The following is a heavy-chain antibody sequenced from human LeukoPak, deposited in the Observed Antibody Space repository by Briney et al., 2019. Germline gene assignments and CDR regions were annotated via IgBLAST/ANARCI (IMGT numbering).Heavy chain of an antibody. CDR1: GYTFTGNY. Sequence: ASVKLSCKSSGYTFTGNYMHWMRQAPAQGLEWKWWINPNSGGTNYAQKFQGRVTMTRDTSISTAYMKLSRLRSEDTAVDYCARDGAYSSNSLYYCYNYMDVWGKGTTVTVSS. D-gene: IGHD6-13*01. CDR2: INPNSGGT. CDR3: ARDGAYSSNSLYYCYNYMDV. V-gene: IGHV1-2*02. J-gene: IGHJ6*03.